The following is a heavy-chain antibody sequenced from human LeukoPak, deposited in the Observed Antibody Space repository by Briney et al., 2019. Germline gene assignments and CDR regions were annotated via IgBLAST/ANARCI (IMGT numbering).Heavy chain of an antibody. Sequence: PGGSLRLSCAASGSTFSSYWTHWVRQAPGKGLEWVANIKQDGSEKYYVDSVKGRFTISRDNAMNSLYLQMNSLRAEDTAVYYCARVRMYYDILTGYYPRANDAFDIWGQGTMVTVSS. D-gene: IGHD3-9*01. CDR3: ARVRMYYDILTGYYPRANDAFDI. J-gene: IGHJ3*02. V-gene: IGHV3-7*01. CDR1: GSTFSSYW. CDR2: IKQDGSEK.